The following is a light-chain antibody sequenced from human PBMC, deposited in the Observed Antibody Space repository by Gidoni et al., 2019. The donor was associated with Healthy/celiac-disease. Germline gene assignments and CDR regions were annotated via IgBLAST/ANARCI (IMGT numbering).Light chain of an antibody. CDR1: QGISSY. Sequence: DIQLTQSPSFLSASVGDRVTITCRASQGISSYLAWYPQKPGKAPKLLIYAASTLQSGVPSRFSGSGSGTEFTLTISSLQPEDFATYYCQQLNSLYTFGQGTKLEIK. CDR2: AAS. J-gene: IGKJ2*01. V-gene: IGKV1-9*01. CDR3: QQLNSLYT.